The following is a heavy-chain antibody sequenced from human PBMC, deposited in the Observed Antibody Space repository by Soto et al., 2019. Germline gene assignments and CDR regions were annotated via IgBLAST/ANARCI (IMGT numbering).Heavy chain of an antibody. CDR3: AREIMPLTNDWYFDL. CDR1: GGSISGGVHS. CDR2: IFDGGST. Sequence: SETLSLTCTVSGGSISGGVHSWSWTRQPPGKGLEWIGHIFDGGSTYYNPSLKSRLTISVDTSKNQFSLRLSSVTAADTAVYYCAREIMPLTNDWYFDLWGRGTLVTVSS. J-gene: IGHJ2*01. D-gene: IGHD2-8*01. V-gene: IGHV4-30-4*01.